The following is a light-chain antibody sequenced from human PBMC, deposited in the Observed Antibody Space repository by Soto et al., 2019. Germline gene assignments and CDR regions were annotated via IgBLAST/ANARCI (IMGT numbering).Light chain of an antibody. CDR1: QSVANNY. J-gene: IGKJ1*01. V-gene: IGKV3-20*01. CDR2: GAS. Sequence: EIVLTQSPGTLALSPGERATLSCRASQSVANNYLAWYQQKVGQPPRLLIYGASSRAPDIPDKFSGSGSGTDFTLTISRLEPEDFAVYHCQQYGSSPWTFGHGTKVEIK. CDR3: QQYGSSPWT.